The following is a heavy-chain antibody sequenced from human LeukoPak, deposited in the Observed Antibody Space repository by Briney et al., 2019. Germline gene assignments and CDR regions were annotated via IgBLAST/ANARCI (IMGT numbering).Heavy chain of an antibody. CDR1: GFSVSSNY. CDR2: IYSGGHI. Sequence: GALRLSCAASGFSVSSNYMSWVRQPPGKGLEWVSGIYSGGHIYYADSVKGRFTISRDNSKNTLYLQMNSLRAEDTAVYYCAGKQGSGSLRPLDYWGQGTLVTVSS. D-gene: IGHD3-10*01. V-gene: IGHV3-53*01. CDR3: AGKQGSGSLRPLDY. J-gene: IGHJ4*02.